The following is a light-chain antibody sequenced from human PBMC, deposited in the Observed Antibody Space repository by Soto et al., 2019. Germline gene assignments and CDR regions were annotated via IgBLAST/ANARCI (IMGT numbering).Light chain of an antibody. CDR3: QQYNSYPT. J-gene: IGKJ4*01. CDR1: QSISSW. CDR2: KAS. Sequence: DIQMTQSPSTLSASVGDRVTITCRASQSISSWLAWYQQKPGKAPKLLIYKASSLEIGVPSRFSGSGSGTEFTHTISILQPDDFATYYCQQYNSYPTFGGGTKVEIK. V-gene: IGKV1-5*03.